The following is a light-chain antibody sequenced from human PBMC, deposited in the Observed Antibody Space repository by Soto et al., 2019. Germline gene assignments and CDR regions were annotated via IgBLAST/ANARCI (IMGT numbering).Light chain of an antibody. V-gene: IGKV3-15*01. Sequence: EIVMTQSPATLSAAPGERATLSCRASQSVSSNLAWYQHKPGQAPRLLTYGASTRATGIPARFSGSGSGTELTLTISSLQPEDFAVYYCQQYYNWPRTFGQGTKVEIK. CDR2: GAS. J-gene: IGKJ1*01. CDR1: QSVSSN. CDR3: QQYYNWPRT.